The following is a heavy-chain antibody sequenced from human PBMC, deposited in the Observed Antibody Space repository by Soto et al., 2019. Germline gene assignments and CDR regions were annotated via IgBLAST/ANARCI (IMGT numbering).Heavy chain of an antibody. Sequence: GGSLRLSCAASGFTFSSYWMSWVLQTPGRWLEWMASIKQDGSEEFYVDSVKGRFTISRDNDKNSLFLQMKSLRAEDTAVYYCARGGGIFYDFWSGSTYYYYRLDVWGQGTTVTVSS. D-gene: IGHD3-3*01. CDR1: GFTFSSYW. V-gene: IGHV3-7*03. J-gene: IGHJ6*02. CDR2: IKQDGSEE. CDR3: ARGGGIFYDFWSGSTYYYYRLDV.